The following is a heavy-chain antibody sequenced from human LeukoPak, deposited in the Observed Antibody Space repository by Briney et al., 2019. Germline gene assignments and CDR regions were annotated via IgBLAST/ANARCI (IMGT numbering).Heavy chain of an antibody. CDR2: ISGSGGST. J-gene: IGHJ4*02. CDR1: GFTFSSYG. V-gene: IGHV3-23*01. D-gene: IGHD3-10*01. Sequence: PGGSLRLSCAASGFTFSSYGMSWVRQAPGKGLEWVSAISGSGGSTYYADSVKGQFTISRDNSKNTLYLQMNSLRAEDTAVYYCAMQWFGELFPSFDYWGQGTLVTVSS. CDR3: AMQWFGELFPSFDY.